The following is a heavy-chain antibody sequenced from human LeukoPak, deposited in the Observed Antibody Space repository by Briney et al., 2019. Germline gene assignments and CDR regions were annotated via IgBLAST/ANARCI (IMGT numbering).Heavy chain of an antibody. CDR1: GFTFSHFW. CDR3: VREKYSPKNGAFDF. D-gene: IGHD5-12*01. CDR2: INQDGSVK. Sequence: GGSLRLSCVVSGFTFSHFWMNWVRQAPGKGLEWVANINQDGSVKYYADSVKGRFTISRDSTKDSVYLQMSNLRDEDTAMYYCVREKYSPKNGAFDFWGQGTGVTVSS. V-gene: IGHV3-7*01. J-gene: IGHJ3*01.